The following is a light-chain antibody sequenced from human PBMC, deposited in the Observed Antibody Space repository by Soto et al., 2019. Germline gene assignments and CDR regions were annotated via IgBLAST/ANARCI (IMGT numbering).Light chain of an antibody. J-gene: IGLJ1*01. CDR1: SSDVGGYNY. CDR2: EVS. Sequence: QSVLPQPASVSGSPGQSITLSCTGTSSDVGGYNYVSWYQQHPGKAPKLMIYEVSNRPSGVSNRFSGSKSGNTASLTISGLQAEDEADYYCSSYTSSSTLVFGTGTKLTVL. CDR3: SSYTSSSTLV. V-gene: IGLV2-14*01.